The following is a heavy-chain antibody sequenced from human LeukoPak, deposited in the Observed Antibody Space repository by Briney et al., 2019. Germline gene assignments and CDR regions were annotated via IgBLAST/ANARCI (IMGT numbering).Heavy chain of an antibody. CDR3: ARAGAPGGYSGYSFDY. Sequence: ASVKVSCKASGYTFSSHDINWVRQATGQGLEWMGWMNPKSSNTGYAQKFQGRVTMTRNTSISTAYMELSSLRSEDTAVYYCARAGAPGGYSGYSFDYWGQGTLVTVSS. D-gene: IGHD5-12*01. CDR2: MNPKSSNT. V-gene: IGHV1-8*01. J-gene: IGHJ4*02. CDR1: GYTFSSHD.